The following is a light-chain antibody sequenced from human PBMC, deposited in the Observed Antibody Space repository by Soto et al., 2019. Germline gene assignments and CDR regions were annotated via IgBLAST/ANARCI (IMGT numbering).Light chain of an antibody. Sequence: EIVLTQSPGTLSLSPGETATLSCRASESVSTNLAWYQQKAGQAPRLLIYGASSRATGIPDRFSGSGSGTDFTLTISRLEPEDFAVYYCQQYGSSPITFGGGTKVDIK. CDR2: GAS. J-gene: IGKJ4*01. CDR3: QQYGSSPIT. CDR1: ESVSTN. V-gene: IGKV3-20*01.